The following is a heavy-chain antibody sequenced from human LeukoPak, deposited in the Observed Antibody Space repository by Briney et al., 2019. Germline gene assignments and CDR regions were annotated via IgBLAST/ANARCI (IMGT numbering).Heavy chain of an antibody. Sequence: ASVKVSCKASGGTFSSYAISWVRQAPGQGLEWMGRIIPIFGTANYAQKFQGRVTITTDESTSTAYMELSSLRSEDTAVYYCARVVVSSTPRNWFDPWGQGTLVTVSS. D-gene: IGHD2-2*01. J-gene: IGHJ5*02. CDR1: GGTFSSYA. CDR2: IIPIFGTA. V-gene: IGHV1-69*05. CDR3: ARVVVSSTPRNWFDP.